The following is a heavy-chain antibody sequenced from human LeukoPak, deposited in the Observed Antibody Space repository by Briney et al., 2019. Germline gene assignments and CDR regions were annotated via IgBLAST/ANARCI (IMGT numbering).Heavy chain of an antibody. Sequence: GMSLRLSCAASGYIFSSHGMHWVRRAPGKGLEWVAAIWYDGSRQLYADSVKGRLTISRDDSKNTLYLQMNNLGAEDTAVYYCARDVGYGDYDLWGQGTLVTVSS. CDR1: GYIFSSHG. J-gene: IGHJ5*02. V-gene: IGHV3-33*01. CDR2: IWYDGSRQ. CDR3: ARDVGYGDYDL. D-gene: IGHD4-17*01.